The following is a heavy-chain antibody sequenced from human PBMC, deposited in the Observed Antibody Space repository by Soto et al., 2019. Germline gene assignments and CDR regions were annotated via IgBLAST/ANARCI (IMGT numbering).Heavy chain of an antibody. CDR1: GFTFDDYA. Sequence: EVQLVESGGGLVQPGRSLRLSCAASGFTFDDYAMHWVRQAPGKGLEWVSGISWNSGSIGYADSVKGRFTISRDNAKNSLYLQMNSLRAEDTALYYCAKDMENGYNPYYYYGMDVWGQGTTVTVSS. V-gene: IGHV3-9*01. CDR2: ISWNSGSI. J-gene: IGHJ6*02. D-gene: IGHD3-10*01. CDR3: AKDMENGYNPYYYYGMDV.